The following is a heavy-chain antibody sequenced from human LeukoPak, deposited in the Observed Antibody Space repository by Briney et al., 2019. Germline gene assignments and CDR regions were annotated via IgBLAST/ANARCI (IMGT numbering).Heavy chain of an antibody. J-gene: IGHJ3*02. CDR1: GGTFSSYA. V-gene: IGHV1-69*05. CDR3: ARPSSNYYDGSGYYSLGAFDI. CDR2: IIPIFGTA. D-gene: IGHD3-22*01. Sequence: SVKVSCKASGGTFSSYAISWVRQAPGQGLEWMGGIIPIFGTANYAQKFQGRVTITTDESTSTAYMELSSLRSEDTAVYYCARPSSNYYDGSGYYSLGAFDIWGQGTMVTVSS.